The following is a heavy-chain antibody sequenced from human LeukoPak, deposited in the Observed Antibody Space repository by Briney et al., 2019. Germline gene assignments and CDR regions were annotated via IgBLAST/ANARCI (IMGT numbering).Heavy chain of an antibody. CDR3: AKRFTEETAVLLWFGDDYFDY. V-gene: IGHV3-30*02. J-gene: IGHJ4*02. CDR1: GFTFSSYG. Sequence: GGSLRLSCAASGFTFSSYGMHWVRQAPGKGLEWVAFIRYDGSNKYYADSVKGRFTISRDNSKNTLYLQMNSLRAEDTAVYYCAKRFTEETAVLLWFGDDYFDYRGQGTLVTVSS. CDR2: IRYDGSNK. D-gene: IGHD3-10*01.